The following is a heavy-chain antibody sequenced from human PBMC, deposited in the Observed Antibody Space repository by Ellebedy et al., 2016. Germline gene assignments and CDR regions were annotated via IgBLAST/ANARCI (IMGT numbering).Heavy chain of an antibody. CDR2: IYYSGST. J-gene: IGHJ6*02. CDR3: ARDRSTTDYYYYYGMDV. D-gene: IGHD1-1*01. CDR1: GGSISSSSYY. V-gene: IGHV4-61*01. Sequence: SETLSLXXTVSGGSISSSSYYWGWIRQPPGKGLEWIGYIYYSGSTNYNPSLKSRVTISVDTSKKQSSLRLSSVTAADTAVYFCARDRSTTDYYYYYGMDVWGQGTTVTVSS.